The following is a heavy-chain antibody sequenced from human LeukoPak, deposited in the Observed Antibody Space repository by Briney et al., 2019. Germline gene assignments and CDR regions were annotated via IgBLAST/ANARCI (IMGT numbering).Heavy chain of an antibody. CDR2: ISYDGSNK. CDR1: GFTFSSYG. V-gene: IGHV3-30*18. J-gene: IGHJ4*02. Sequence: PGRSLRLSCAASGFTFSSYGMHWVRQAPGKGLEWVAVISYDGSNKYYADSVKGRSTISRDNSKNTLYLQMNSLRAEDTAVYYCAKDHMGDDSSGYYYRSGVDYWGQGTLVTVSS. D-gene: IGHD3-22*01. CDR3: AKDHMGDDSSGYYYRSGVDY.